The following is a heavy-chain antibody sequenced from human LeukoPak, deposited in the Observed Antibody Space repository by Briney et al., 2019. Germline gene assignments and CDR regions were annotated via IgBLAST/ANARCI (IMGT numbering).Heavy chain of an antibody. CDR3: AREYCTSTRCYRNWFDP. CDR1: GYTFTRYP. CDR2: INTNTGNP. Sequence: GASVKVSCKASGYTFTRYPMNWVRQAPGQGLEWMGWINTNTGNPTYARGFTGRFVFFLDTSVSTAFLHISSLKAEDTAVYYCAREYCTSTRCYRNWFDPWGQGTLVTVSS. D-gene: IGHD2-2*01. J-gene: IGHJ5*02. V-gene: IGHV7-4-1*02.